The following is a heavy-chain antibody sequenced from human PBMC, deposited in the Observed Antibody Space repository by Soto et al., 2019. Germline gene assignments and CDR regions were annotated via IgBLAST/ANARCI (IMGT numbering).Heavy chain of an antibody. CDR3: AKDIASAALVS. Sequence: EVQLVESGGGLVQPGRSLRLSCAASGFTFDDYAMHWVRQAPGKGLEWVSGISWNSGSIGYVDSVKGRFTISRDNAKNSLYLQMNSLRAEDTALYYCAKDIASAALVSWGQGTLVTVSS. CDR1: GFTFDDYA. D-gene: IGHD6-6*01. J-gene: IGHJ4*02. V-gene: IGHV3-9*01. CDR2: ISWNSGSI.